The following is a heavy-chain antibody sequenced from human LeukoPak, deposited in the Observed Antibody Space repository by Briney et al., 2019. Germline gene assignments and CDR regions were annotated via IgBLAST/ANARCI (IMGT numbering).Heavy chain of an antibody. CDR1: GGSNNSYY. J-gene: IGHJ5*02. CDR3: ARKAPKKGWFDP. V-gene: IGHV4-4*09. CDR2: THPSGNT. Sequence: SETLSLTCTVSGGSNNSYYWSWIRQPPGKGLEWIGYTHPSGNTNYSPSLKSRVTISIDMSRDQFSLKLSSVTAADTAVYYCARKAPKKGWFDPWGQGTLVTVSS.